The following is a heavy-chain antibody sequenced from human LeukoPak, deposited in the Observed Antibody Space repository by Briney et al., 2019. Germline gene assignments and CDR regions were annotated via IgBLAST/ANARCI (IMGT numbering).Heavy chain of an antibody. Sequence: KPGRSLILSCTASGFTFGDYAMSWFRQAPGKGLEWVGFIRSKAYGGTTEYAASVKGRFTISRDDSKSIAYLQMNSLKTEDTAVYYCTRDSPPGYCSGGSCYISNAFDIWGQGTMVTVSS. J-gene: IGHJ3*02. CDR1: GFTFGDYA. D-gene: IGHD2-15*01. CDR3: TRDSPPGYCSGGSCYISNAFDI. V-gene: IGHV3-49*05. CDR2: IRSKAYGGTT.